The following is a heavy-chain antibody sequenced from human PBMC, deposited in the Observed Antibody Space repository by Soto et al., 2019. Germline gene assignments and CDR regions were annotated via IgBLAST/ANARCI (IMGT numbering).Heavy chain of an antibody. V-gene: IGHV4-39*07. CDR1: GGSISSGSYY. CDR3: ARVLMVYAEYNWFDP. Sequence: PSETLSVTCTVSGGSISSGSYYWGWIRQPPGKGLEWIGSIYYSGSTYYNPSLKSRVTISVDTSKNQFSLKLSSVTAADTAVYYCARVLMVYAEYNWFDPWGQGTLVTVSS. D-gene: IGHD2-8*01. J-gene: IGHJ5*02. CDR2: IYYSGST.